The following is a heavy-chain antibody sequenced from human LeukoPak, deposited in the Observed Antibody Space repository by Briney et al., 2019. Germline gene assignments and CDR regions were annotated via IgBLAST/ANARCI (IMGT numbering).Heavy chain of an antibody. CDR2: ISSNGGST. Sequence: PGGSLRLSCSASGFTFSSYAMHWVRQAPGKGLEYVSAISSNGGSTCYADSVKGRFTISRDNSKNTLYLQMSSLRAEDTAVYYCVKAPDRYFEAYFDYWGQGTLVTVSS. D-gene: IGHD3-9*01. J-gene: IGHJ4*02. CDR3: VKAPDRYFEAYFDY. V-gene: IGHV3-64D*06. CDR1: GFTFSSYA.